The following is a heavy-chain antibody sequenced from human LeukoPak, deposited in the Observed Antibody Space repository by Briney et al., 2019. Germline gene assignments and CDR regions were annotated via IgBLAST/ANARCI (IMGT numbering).Heavy chain of an antibody. J-gene: IGHJ4*02. CDR1: GFTFSSYA. V-gene: IGHV3-7*05. D-gene: IGHD2-2*01. CDR3: ARVVVLVRGASDHFDY. CDR2: IMHDGSDK. Sequence: GGSPRLSCAASGFTFSSYAMTWVRQAPGRGPEWVANIMHDGSDKYYADSVKGRLTISRDNAEDSLYLQMNSLRAEDTAVYYCARVVVLVRGASDHFDYWGQGTLVTVSS.